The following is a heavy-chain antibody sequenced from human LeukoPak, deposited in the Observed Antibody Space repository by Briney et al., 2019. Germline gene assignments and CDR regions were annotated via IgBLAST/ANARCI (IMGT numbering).Heavy chain of an antibody. V-gene: IGHV4-4*07. CDR2: IYTSGTT. Sequence: SETLSLTCTVSGGFISSYYCSWIRQPAGKGLEWIGRIYTSGTTNYNPSLKSRLTMSIDTSKNQFSLKLSSVNAADTAVYYCARHFEYWGQGILVTVSS. CDR1: GGFISSYY. J-gene: IGHJ4*02. CDR3: ARHFEY.